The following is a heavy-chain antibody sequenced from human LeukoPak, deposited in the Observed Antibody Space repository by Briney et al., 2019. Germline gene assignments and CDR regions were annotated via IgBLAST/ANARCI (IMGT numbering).Heavy chain of an antibody. Sequence: GKSLRLSCAASGLSFSRYAMQWVRQAPGKGLEWVAFIRYDGSNKYYADSVKGRFTISRDNSKNTLYLQMNSLRAEDTAVYYCAKDREGIVVVPAAPDAFDIWGQGTMVTVSS. V-gene: IGHV3-30*02. J-gene: IGHJ3*02. CDR2: IRYDGSNK. CDR1: GLSFSRYA. CDR3: AKDREGIVVVPAAPDAFDI. D-gene: IGHD2-2*01.